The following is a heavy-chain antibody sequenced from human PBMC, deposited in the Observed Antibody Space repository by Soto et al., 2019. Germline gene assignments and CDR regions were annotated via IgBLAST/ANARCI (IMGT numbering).Heavy chain of an antibody. V-gene: IGHV4-39*01. CDR3: ARHAPAISVSDH. D-gene: IGHD3-3*01. Sequence: QLQLQESGPGLVKPSETLSLTCTVSGGSISSSSYYWGWIRQPPGKGLEWIGSIYYSGSTYYNPSPNGRVTISVDTSKNQFSLKLSSVPAAGPAVYYCARHAPAISVSDHWGQGTLVTVSS. CDR2: IYYSGST. CDR1: GGSISSSSYY. J-gene: IGHJ4*02.